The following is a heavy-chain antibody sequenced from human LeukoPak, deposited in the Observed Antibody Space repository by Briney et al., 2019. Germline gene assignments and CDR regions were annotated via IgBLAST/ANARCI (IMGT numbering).Heavy chain of an antibody. V-gene: IGHV3-7*01. CDR1: GFTFSSYW. J-gene: IGHJ4*02. Sequence: GGSLRLSCAASGFTFSSYWMSWVRQAPGKGREGVANIKQDGSEKYYVDSVKGRFTISRDNAKNSLYLQMNSLRAEATAVYYSAGDRSPYGSGSYHDYWGQGTLVTVPS. D-gene: IGHD3-10*01. CDR3: AGDRSPYGSGSYHDY. CDR2: IKQDGSEK.